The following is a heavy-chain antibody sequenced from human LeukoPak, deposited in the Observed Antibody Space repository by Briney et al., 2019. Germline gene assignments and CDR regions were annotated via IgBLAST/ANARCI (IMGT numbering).Heavy chain of an antibody. CDR2: IDYSGST. CDR1: GGSLSRGGYY. D-gene: IGHD3-9*01. Sequence: PSQTLSLTCTVSGGSLSRGGYYWSWVRQQPGKGLEWIGYIDYSGSTYYNPSRKSRVTISVKTEKKQFSLKRTSVKAAGRAVYVCARLPYYDILTGYRVFDYWGQGTLVTVSS. V-gene: IGHV4-31*03. J-gene: IGHJ4*02. CDR3: ARLPYYDILTGYRVFDY.